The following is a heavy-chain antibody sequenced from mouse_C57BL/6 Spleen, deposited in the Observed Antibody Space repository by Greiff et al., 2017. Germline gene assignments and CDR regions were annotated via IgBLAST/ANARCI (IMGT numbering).Heavy chain of an antibody. CDR2: IYPGDGDT. V-gene: IGHV1-82*01. J-gene: IGHJ4*01. CDR1: GYAFSSSW. D-gene: IGHD2-5*01. CDR3: APNAYYSNYDYAMDY. Sequence: QVQLKQSGPELVKPGASVKISCKASGYAFSSSWMNWVKQRPGKGLEWIGRIYPGDGDTNYNGKFKGKATLTADKSSSTAYMQLSSLTSEDSAVYFCAPNAYYSNYDYAMDYWGKGTSVTVSS.